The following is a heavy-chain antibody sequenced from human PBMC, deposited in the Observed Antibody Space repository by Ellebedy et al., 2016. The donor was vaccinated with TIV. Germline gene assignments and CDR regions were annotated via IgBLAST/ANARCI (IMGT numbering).Heavy chain of an antibody. Sequence: SETLSFTCTVSGGSISSYYWSWIRQPPGKGLEWVGYIYHNGGTNYSPSLKSRLTISVDTSRNQFSLKLSSVTAADTAVYYCARSSAVPGDYDAFDIWGQGTLVTVSS. D-gene: IGHD2-2*01. CDR3: ARSSAVPGDYDAFDI. CDR1: GGSISSYY. V-gene: IGHV4-59*08. CDR2: IYHNGGT. J-gene: IGHJ3*02.